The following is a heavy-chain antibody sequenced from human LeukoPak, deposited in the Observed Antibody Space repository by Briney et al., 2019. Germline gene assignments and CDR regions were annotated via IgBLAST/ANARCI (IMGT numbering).Heavy chain of an antibody. CDR3: ARDFFDFWSGYYTQSNNWFDP. CDR2: IYFSGST. V-gene: IGHV4-59*12. D-gene: IGHD3-3*01. J-gene: IGHJ5*02. CDR1: GGSISNYY. Sequence: SETLSLTCTVSGGSISNYYWSWIRQPPGKGLEWIGYIYFSGSTNYNPSLKSRVTISVDTSKNQFSLKLSSVTAADTAVYYCARDFFDFWSGYYTQSNNWFDPWGQGTLVTVSS.